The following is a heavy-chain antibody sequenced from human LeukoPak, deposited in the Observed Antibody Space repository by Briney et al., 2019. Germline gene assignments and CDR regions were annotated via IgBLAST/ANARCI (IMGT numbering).Heavy chain of an antibody. V-gene: IGHV4-4*02. J-gene: IGHJ3*02. CDR1: GGSISSSNW. CDR2: IYHSGST. D-gene: IGHD5-18*01. Sequence: PSETLSLTCAVSGGSISSSNWWSWVRQPPGKGLEWIGEIYHSGSTNYNPSLKSRVTISVDTSKNQFSLKLSSVTAADTAVYYCARRVWYTAYDAFDIWGQGTMVTVSS. CDR3: ARRVWYTAYDAFDI.